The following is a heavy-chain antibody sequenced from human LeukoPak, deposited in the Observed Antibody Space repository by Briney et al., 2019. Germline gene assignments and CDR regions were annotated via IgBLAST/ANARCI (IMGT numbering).Heavy chain of an antibody. CDR2: ISGSGGIT. V-gene: IGHV3-23*01. Sequence: GGSLRLSCAASGFNFGSYTMNWVRQAPGKGLEWVSGISGSGGITYYADSVKGRFTISRDNSKNTLYLQMNSLRAEDTAFYYCARDLAYSRLDYWGQGMLVTVSS. J-gene: IGHJ4*02. D-gene: IGHD5-18*01. CDR1: GFNFGSYT. CDR3: ARDLAYSRLDY.